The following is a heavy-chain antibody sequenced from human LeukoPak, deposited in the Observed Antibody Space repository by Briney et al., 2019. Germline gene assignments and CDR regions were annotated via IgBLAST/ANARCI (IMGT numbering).Heavy chain of an antibody. CDR1: GGSFSGYY. J-gene: IGHJ4*02. Sequence: SETLSLTCAVYGGSFSGYYWSWNRQPPGKGLEWIGEINHSGSTNYNPSLKSRVTISVDTSKNQFSLKLSSVTAADTAVYYCARGDVVVPAAMRKPFDYWGQGTLVTVSS. V-gene: IGHV4-34*01. CDR2: INHSGST. CDR3: ARGDVVVPAAMRKPFDY. D-gene: IGHD2-2*01.